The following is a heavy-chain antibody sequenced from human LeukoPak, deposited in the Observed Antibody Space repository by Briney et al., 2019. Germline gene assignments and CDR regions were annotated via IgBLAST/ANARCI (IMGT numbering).Heavy chain of an antibody. Sequence: GGSLRLSCAPSGFTFSSYWMHWVRQAPGKGLEWVSLIYSGGTTYYADSVKGRFTISRDNSKNTLYLQMNSLRAEDTAVYYCARLGFRSTWSYFDYWGQGTLVTVSS. J-gene: IGHJ4*02. D-gene: IGHD6-13*01. CDR3: ARLGFRSTWSYFDY. V-gene: IGHV3-53*01. CDR1: GFTFSSYW. CDR2: IYSGGTT.